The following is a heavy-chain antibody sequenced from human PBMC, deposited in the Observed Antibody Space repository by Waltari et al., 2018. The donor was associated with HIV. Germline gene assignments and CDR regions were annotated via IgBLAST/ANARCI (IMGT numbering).Heavy chain of an antibody. CDR1: GFTFRSYW. CDR2: MSSGGSTT. V-gene: IGHV3-74*01. J-gene: IGHJ3*02. CDR3: ARENTMTYYDALDI. D-gene: IGHD4-17*01. Sequence: EVQLVESGGGLVQPGGSLRLSCAASGFTFRSYWMHWVRQAPGKGLLWVSCMSSGGSTTNYADSVKGRLTSSRDNAKNTLYLQMNSVRADDTAVYYCARENTMTYYDALDIWGQGTMVTVSS.